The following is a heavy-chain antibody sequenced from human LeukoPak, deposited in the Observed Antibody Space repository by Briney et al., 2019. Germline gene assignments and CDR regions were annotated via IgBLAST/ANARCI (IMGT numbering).Heavy chain of an antibody. J-gene: IGHJ6*02. CDR3: AKGLQRTPYYYYGMDV. CDR2: ISSSGSGGNT. V-gene: IGHV3-23*01. D-gene: IGHD2-2*01. Sequence: GGSLRLSCAASGVTLSSYAMNWARQAPGKGLEWVSGISSSGSGGNTYYADSVKGRFTISRDTPKNTLYLQMNSLRVEDTAVYYCAKGLQRTPYYYYGMDVWGQGTTVTVSS. CDR1: GVTLSSYA.